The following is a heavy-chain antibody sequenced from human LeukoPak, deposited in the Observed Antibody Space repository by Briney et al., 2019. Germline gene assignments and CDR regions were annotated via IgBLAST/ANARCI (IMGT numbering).Heavy chain of an antibody. CDR1: GFTFRRYW. Sequence: GGSLRLSCAASGFTFRRYWMHWVRQAPGKGLVWVSRVNSDGSSTSYGDSVKGRFTISRDNAKNTLSLQMNGLRAEDTAVYYCVRAEGQSFDYWVQGTLVTVSS. J-gene: IGHJ4*02. CDR3: VRAEGQSFDY. D-gene: IGHD6-19*01. CDR2: VNSDGSST. V-gene: IGHV3-74*01.